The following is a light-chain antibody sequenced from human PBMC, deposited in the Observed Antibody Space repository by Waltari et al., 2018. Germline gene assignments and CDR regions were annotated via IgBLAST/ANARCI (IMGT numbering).Light chain of an antibody. Sequence: QSALTQPASVSGSPGQSITISCTGTSSDVGSYHLVSWYQHHPGKAPKLIIYEVTNRPSGVSNRFSGSKSGNTASLTISGLQAEDETDYYCCSFVGSRTSLYVFGTGTKVSVL. CDR1: SSDVGSYHL. CDR3: CSFVGSRTSLYV. J-gene: IGLJ1*01. CDR2: EVT. V-gene: IGLV2-23*02.